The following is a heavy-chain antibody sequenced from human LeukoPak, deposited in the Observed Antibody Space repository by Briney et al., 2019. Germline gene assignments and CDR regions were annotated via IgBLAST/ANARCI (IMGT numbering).Heavy chain of an antibody. CDR1: GYSFTNYW. Sequence: GESLKISCKASGYSFTNYWIGWVRQMPGKGLEWMEIIYPGDSDTRYSPYFQGQVTISADKSISTAYLQRSSLQASDTAMYYCATYAGSSSKYFQDWGQGTLVTVSS. V-gene: IGHV5-51*01. CDR2: IYPGDSDT. CDR3: ATYAGSSSKYFQD. J-gene: IGHJ1*01. D-gene: IGHD3-10*01.